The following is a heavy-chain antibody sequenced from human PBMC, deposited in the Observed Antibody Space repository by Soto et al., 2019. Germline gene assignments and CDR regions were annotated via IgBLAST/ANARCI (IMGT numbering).Heavy chain of an antibody. CDR2: IDPSDSQT. J-gene: IGHJ4*02. CDR1: GYSFAGYW. D-gene: IGHD3-22*01. V-gene: IGHV5-10-1*01. Sequence: GDSLKISCKGSGYSFAGYWITWVRQKPGKGVEWMGRIDPSDSQTYYSPSFRGHVTISATKSITTVFLQWMSLRSSDTAMYYCARQIYDSDTGPNSQYYFDSWGQGTPVTVSS. CDR3: ARQIYDSDTGPNSQYYFDS.